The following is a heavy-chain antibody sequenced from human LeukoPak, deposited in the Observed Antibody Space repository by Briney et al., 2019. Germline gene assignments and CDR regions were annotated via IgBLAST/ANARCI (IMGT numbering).Heavy chain of an antibody. V-gene: IGHV1-46*01. D-gene: IGHD5-18*01. CDR2: INPSGGTT. CDR1: GYTFTSYY. J-gene: IGHJ4*02. Sequence: GASVKVSCKASGYTFTSYYMHWVRQAPGQGPEWMGIINPSGGTTSYAQKFQGRVTMTRDTSTSTVYMELSSLRSEDTAVYYCARRGAVDTTMTNWGQGTLVTVSS. CDR3: ARRGAVDTTMTN.